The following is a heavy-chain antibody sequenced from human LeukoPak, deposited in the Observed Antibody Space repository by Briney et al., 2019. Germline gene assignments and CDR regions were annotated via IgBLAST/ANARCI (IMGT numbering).Heavy chain of an antibody. CDR2: ISGSGGST. CDR1: GFTFSSYA. D-gene: IGHD1-14*01. V-gene: IGHV3-23*01. CDR3: ARLKTNPYYYYGMDV. Sequence: GSLRLSCAASGFTFSSYAMSWVRQAPGKGLEWVSAISGSGGSTYYADSVKGRFTISRDNSRNTLYLQMNSLRAEDTAVHYCARLKTNPYYYYGMDVWGQGTTVTVSS. J-gene: IGHJ6*02.